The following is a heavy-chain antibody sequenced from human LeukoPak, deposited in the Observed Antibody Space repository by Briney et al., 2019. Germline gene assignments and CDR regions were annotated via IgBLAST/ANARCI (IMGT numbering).Heavy chain of an antibody. CDR2: ISGSGGNT. CDR1: GFTFSTYA. V-gene: IGHV3-23*01. D-gene: IGHD5-18*01. Sequence: GGSLRLSCAASGFTFSTYAMSWVRQAPGKGLEWVSVISGSGGNTYYPDSVKGRFTISRDNSENTLYLQMNSLRAEDTAVYYCAKYEWGGNTAMAYWPQGTLVTVSS. J-gene: IGHJ4*02. CDR3: AKYEWGGNTAMAY.